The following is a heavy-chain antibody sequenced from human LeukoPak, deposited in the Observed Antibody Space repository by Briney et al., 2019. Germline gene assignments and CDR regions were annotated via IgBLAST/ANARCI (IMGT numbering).Heavy chain of an antibody. D-gene: IGHD3-22*01. CDR1: GYTFTSYY. CDR2: INPRTGST. Sequence: GASVKVSCKASGYTFTSYYIFWVRQAPGQGLEWMGIINPRTGSTSYSQKFQGRVTMTRDMSTSTVYMELSSLRSEDTALYYCATGSHVRVYDSNPYYGHYWGQGTLVTVSS. V-gene: IGHV1-46*01. J-gene: IGHJ4*02. CDR3: ATGSHVRVYDSNPYYGHY.